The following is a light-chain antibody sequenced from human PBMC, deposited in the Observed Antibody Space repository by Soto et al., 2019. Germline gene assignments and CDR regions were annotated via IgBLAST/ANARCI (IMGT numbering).Light chain of an antibody. CDR3: GTWDSGLNAGV. J-gene: IGLJ3*02. Sequence: QSVLTQPPSVSAAPGQKVTISCSGSSSNIGSHYVFWYQQLPGTSPRLLIYENNKRPPGIPDRFSGSKSGTSATLGITGLQTGDEADYYCGTWDSGLNAGVFGGGTKLTVL. CDR2: ENN. CDR1: SSNIGSHY. V-gene: IGLV1-51*02.